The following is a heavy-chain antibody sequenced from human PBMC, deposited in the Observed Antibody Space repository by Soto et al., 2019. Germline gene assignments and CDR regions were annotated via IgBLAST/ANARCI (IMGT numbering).Heavy chain of an antibody. V-gene: IGHV3-23*01. CDR2: ISGSGGST. D-gene: IGHD2-2*01. CDR3: AKLPAAIYYYYGMDV. Sequence: EVQLLESGGGLVQPGGSLRLSCAASGFTFSSYAMSWIRQAPGKGLEWVSAISGSGGSTYYADSVKGRFTISRDNSKNTLYLQMNSLRAEDTAVYYCAKLPAAIYYYYGMDVWGQGTTVTVSS. J-gene: IGHJ6*02. CDR1: GFTFSSYA.